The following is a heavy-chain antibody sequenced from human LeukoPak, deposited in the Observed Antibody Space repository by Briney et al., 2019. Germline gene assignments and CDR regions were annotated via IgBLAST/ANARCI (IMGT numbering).Heavy chain of an antibody. J-gene: IGHJ5*01. CDR2: IYHSGST. Sequence: PSETLSPTCAVSGYSISSGYYWGWIRQPPGKGLEWIGTIYHSGSTYYNPSLKSRVTISVDTSKNQFSLKLNSVTAADTAVYYCSRLLRGGSRYLESGWFHPLGQGTLVNGSS. D-gene: IGHD2-15*01. V-gene: IGHV4-38-2*01. CDR3: SRLLRGGSRYLESGWFHP. CDR1: GYSISSGYY.